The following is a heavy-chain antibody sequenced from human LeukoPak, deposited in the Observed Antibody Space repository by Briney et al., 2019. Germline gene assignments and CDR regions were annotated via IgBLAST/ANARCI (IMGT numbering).Heavy chain of an antibody. Sequence: SETLSLTCTVSGGSISSRSYYWGWIRQPPGKGLEWIGSIYYSGSTYYNPSLKSRVSISVDTSKNQFSLKLNSVTAADTAVYYCARAGGFFSPFGYWGQGTLVTVSS. J-gene: IGHJ4*02. D-gene: IGHD3-16*01. CDR3: ARAGGFFSPFGY. CDR2: IYYSGST. V-gene: IGHV4-39*01. CDR1: GGSISSRSYY.